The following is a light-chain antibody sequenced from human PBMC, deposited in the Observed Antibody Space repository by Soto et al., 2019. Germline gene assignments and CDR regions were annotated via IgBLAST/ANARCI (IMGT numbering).Light chain of an antibody. J-gene: IGKJ1*01. CDR1: QSVSSN. CDR2: GAS. Sequence: EIVMTHSPATLAVSPWEGATLSRSASQSVSSNLAWYQQKPGQAPRLLIYGASTRATGIPARFSGSGSGTEFTLTISSLQSEDFAVYYCQQYNNWPLWTFGQGTKV. CDR3: QQYNNWPLWT. V-gene: IGKV3-15*01.